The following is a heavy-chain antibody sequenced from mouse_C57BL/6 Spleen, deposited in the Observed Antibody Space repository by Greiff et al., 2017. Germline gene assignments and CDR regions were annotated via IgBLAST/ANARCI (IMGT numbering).Heavy chain of an antibody. Sequence: QVQLKESGPGLVAPSQSLSITCTVSGFSLTSYAISWVRQPPGTGLEWLGVIWTGGGTNYNSALKSRLSISKENSKSQVFLKMNSRQTDDTARYSWARNYNYGSSYGTYAMDYWGQGTSGTVSS. J-gene: IGHJ4*01. D-gene: IGHD1-1*01. CDR3: ARNYNYGSSYGTYAMDY. V-gene: IGHV2-9-1*01. CDR1: GFSLTSYA. CDR2: IWTGGGT.